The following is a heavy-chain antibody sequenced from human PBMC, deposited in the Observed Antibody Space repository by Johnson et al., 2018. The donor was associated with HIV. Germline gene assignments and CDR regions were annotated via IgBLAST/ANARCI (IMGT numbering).Heavy chain of an antibody. D-gene: IGHD1-1*01. J-gene: IGHJ3*01. Sequence: VQLVESGGGVVQPGRSLRLSCAASGFTFSTYGMHWARQAPGKGLEWVAFIRYDETEKYYADSVKGRFTISRDNSKSTLFLHMNTLRVEDTAVYYCATPTGSDAFDVWGQGTLVTVSS. CDR3: ATPTGSDAFDV. V-gene: IGHV3-30*02. CDR2: IRYDETEK. CDR1: GFTFSTYG.